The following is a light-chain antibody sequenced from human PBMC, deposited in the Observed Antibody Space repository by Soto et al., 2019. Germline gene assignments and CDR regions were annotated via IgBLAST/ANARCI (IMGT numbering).Light chain of an antibody. V-gene: IGKV3D-15*01. CDR3: QQYNNWPRWT. J-gene: IGKJ2*01. CDR2: GAS. CDR1: QSVSSN. Sequence: EIVMTQSPATLSVSPGERATLSCRASQSVSSNLAWYQQKPGQAPRLLIYGASTRATGIPARFSGSGSGTEFTLTISSLQSEDFAVYYWQQYNNWPRWTFGQGTKLEIK.